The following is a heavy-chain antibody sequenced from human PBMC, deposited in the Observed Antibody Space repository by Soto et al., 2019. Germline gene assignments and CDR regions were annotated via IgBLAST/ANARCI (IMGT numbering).Heavy chain of an antibody. CDR1: GGSISSGGYY. J-gene: IGHJ5*02. D-gene: IGHD6-6*01. V-gene: IGHV4-31*03. CDR2: IYYSGST. Sequence: SETLYLTCTVSGGSISSGGYYWRWIRQHPGKGLEWIGYIYYSGSTYYNPSLKSRVTISVDTSKNQFSLKLRSVTAADTAVYYCAMDRQEYSSSSRSGNLFDPWGQGTLVIVSS. CDR3: AMDRQEYSSSSRSGNLFDP.